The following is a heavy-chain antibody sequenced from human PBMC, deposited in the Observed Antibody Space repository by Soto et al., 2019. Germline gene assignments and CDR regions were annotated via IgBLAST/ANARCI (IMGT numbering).Heavy chain of an antibody. D-gene: IGHD3-16*02. J-gene: IGHJ4*02. V-gene: IGHV1-69*13. CDR2: IIPIFGTA. Sequence: QVQLVQSGAEVKKPGASVKVSCKASGYTFTSYAISWVRQAPGQGREWMGGIIPIFGTANYAQKFQGRVTITADESTSTAYMELSSLRSEDTAVYYCASRSGGVIVSSPFDYWGQGTLVTVSS. CDR3: ASRSGGVIVSSPFDY. CDR1: GYTFTSYA.